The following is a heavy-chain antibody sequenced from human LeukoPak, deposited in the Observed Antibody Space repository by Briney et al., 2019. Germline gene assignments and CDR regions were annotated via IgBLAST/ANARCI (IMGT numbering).Heavy chain of an antibody. CDR3: ARDLPVRYSGSYFDY. CDR1: GGSISSYY. V-gene: IGHV4-59*01. D-gene: IGHD1-26*01. J-gene: IGHJ4*02. Sequence: PSETLSLTCTVSGGSISSYYWSWIRQPPGKGLEWIGYIYYSGSTNYNPSLKSRVTISVDTSKNQFSLKVSSVTAADTAVYYCARDLPVRYSGSYFDYWGQGTLVTVSS. CDR2: IYYSGST.